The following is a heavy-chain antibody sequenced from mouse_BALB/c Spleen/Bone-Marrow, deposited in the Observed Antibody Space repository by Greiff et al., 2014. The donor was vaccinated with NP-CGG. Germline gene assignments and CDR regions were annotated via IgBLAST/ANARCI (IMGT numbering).Heavy chain of an antibody. Sequence: VQLQQSGAELVRPGVSVKISCKGSGYTFTDFAIHWVKQSHTKSLEWIGVISPYYVDGGYNQKFKGKATMTIDRSSSTAYMELARPTSEDSAIYYCARGGASGLYHYAMDYWGQGASVTVSS. CDR2: ISPYYVDG. V-gene: IGHV1S137*01. D-gene: IGHD3-1*01. CDR3: ARGGASGLYHYAMDY. CDR1: GYTFTDFA. J-gene: IGHJ4*01.